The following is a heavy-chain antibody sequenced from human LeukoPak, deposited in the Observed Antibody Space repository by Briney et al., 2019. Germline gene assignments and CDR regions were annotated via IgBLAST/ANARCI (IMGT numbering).Heavy chain of an antibody. Sequence: GGSLRLSCAASVFILNSYWMHWVRQAPGKGLVWVSRINTDGSSTNYADSVKGRFTISRDNAKNTLYLQMNSLRAEDTAVYYCAKQGYTYAIDYWGQGTLVTVSS. CDR2: INTDGSST. D-gene: IGHD5-18*01. J-gene: IGHJ4*02. CDR3: AKQGYTYAIDY. CDR1: VFILNSYW. V-gene: IGHV3-74*01.